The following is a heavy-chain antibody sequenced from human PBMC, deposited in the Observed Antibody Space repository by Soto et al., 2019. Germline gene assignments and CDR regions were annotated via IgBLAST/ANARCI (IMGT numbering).Heavy chain of an antibody. CDR1: GYTFTIYY. V-gene: IGHV1-69*13. CDR2: INPIFGTA. D-gene: IGHD2-8*01. CDR3: AREYCTNGVCGLAWFDP. J-gene: IGHJ5*02. Sequence: SVTVSCKASGYTFTIYYMHWVRQAPGQGLEWMGIINPIFGTANYAQKFQGRVTITADESTSTAYMELSSLRSEDTAVYYCAREYCTNGVCGLAWFDPWGQGTLVTVSS.